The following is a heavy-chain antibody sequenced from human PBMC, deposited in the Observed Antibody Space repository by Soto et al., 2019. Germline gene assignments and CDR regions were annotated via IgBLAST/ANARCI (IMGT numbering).Heavy chain of an antibody. CDR1: GGSISSINW. CDR3: ARVSIVVVVGSAFDI. Sequence: QVQLQESGPGLVKPSGTLSLTCAVSGGSISSINWWSWVRQPPGKGLEWIGEIYHSGSTNYNPSLKCRVTISVDKSKNQFSLKLSSVTAADTAVYYCARVSIVVVVGSAFDIWGQGTMVTVSS. CDR2: IYHSGST. V-gene: IGHV4-4*02. J-gene: IGHJ3*02. D-gene: IGHD2-15*01.